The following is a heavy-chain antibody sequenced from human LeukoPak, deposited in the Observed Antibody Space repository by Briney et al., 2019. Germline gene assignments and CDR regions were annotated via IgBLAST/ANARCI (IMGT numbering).Heavy chain of an antibody. V-gene: IGHV3-9*01. CDR2: ISWNSGSI. D-gene: IGHD5-12*01. J-gene: IGHJ6*03. Sequence: GGSLRLSCAASGFTFDDYAMHWVRQAQGKGLEWASGISWNSGSIAYADSVKGRFTISRDNAKNSLYLQVNSLRAEDTALYYCAKEFVDRAWGYYYMDVWGKGTTVTVSS. CDR3: AKEFVDRAWGYYYMDV. CDR1: GFTFDDYA.